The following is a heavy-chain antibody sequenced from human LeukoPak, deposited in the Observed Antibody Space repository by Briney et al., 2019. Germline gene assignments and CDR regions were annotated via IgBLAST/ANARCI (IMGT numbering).Heavy chain of an antibody. CDR2: ISNNGRTT. V-gene: IGHV3-64D*06. CDR3: VKGWTYYYDSSGYPFDF. D-gene: IGHD3-22*01. CDR1: RFSFSNYG. J-gene: IGHJ4*02. Sequence: GGSLRLSCSATRFSFSNYGMHWVRPAPGKGVEYVSAISNNGRTTYYADSVKGRFTISRDNSKKTLYLQMSSLRPEDTAVYYCVKGWTYYYDSSGYPFDFWGQGTLVTVSS.